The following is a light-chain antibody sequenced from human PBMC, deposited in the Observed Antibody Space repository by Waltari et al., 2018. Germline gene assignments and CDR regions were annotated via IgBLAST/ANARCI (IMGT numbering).Light chain of an antibody. J-gene: IGKJ1*01. CDR2: WAS. V-gene: IGKV4-1*01. CDR3: QQYFTTPRA. Sequence: DIVMTQSPDSLALSLGERATINCRSSQSLLFSSNHKNYLAWYQKKPGQPPKLLIYWASTWDSGVPDRFSGSGSGTDFTLTISGLQAEDVAVYYCQQYFTTPRAFGQGTKVEIK. CDR1: QSLLFSSNHKNY.